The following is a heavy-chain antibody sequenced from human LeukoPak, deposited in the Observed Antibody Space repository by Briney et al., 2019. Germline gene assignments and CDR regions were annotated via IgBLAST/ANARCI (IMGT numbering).Heavy chain of an antibody. Sequence: SETLSLTCAVCGGSFSGYYWIWLRQPPGKGREGIGEINHSGSTNYNPSLKSRVTISVDTSNNQFSLKLSSVTAADTAVYYCARGRGYYYDSSGYYTFDYWGQGTPVTGAS. V-gene: IGHV4-34*01. CDR2: INHSGST. CDR1: GGSFSGYY. CDR3: ARGRGYYYDSSGYYTFDY. J-gene: IGHJ4*02. D-gene: IGHD3-22*01.